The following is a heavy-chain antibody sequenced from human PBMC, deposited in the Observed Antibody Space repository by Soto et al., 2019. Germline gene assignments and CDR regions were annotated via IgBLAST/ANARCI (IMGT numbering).Heavy chain of an antibody. D-gene: IGHD5-12*01. CDR2: ISGSGSII. CDR1: GFTFDDFF. V-gene: IGHV3-11*01. J-gene: IGHJ4*02. CDR3: ARRSKDGYDLYFDS. Sequence: GGSLRLSCAASGFTFDDFFVGWIRQAPGKGLEWLSCISGSGSIIYEAGSVKGRFSISRDNANSALYLQMYRLGVEDTAVYYCARRSKDGYDLYFDSWGQGTLVTVSS.